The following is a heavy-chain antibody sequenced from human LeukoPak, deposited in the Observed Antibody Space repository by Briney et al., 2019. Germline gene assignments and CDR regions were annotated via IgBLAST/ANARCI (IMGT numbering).Heavy chain of an antibody. D-gene: IGHD1-26*01. CDR1: GFTVSSYA. V-gene: IGHV3-13*01. J-gene: IGHJ4*02. CDR2: LGIAGDT. Sequence: GGSLRLSCAASGFTVSSYAMHWVRQPTGNGLEWVSALGIAGDTFYPGSVKGRFTISRENARNSLYLQMNSLRAEDTAMYYCARQMQSHGNFDSWGQGTLVTVSS. CDR3: ARQMQSHGNFDS.